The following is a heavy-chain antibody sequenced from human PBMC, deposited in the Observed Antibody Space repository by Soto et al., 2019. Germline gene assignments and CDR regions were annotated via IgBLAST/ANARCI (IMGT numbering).Heavy chain of an antibody. CDR1: GGSISDNY. CDR2: IYYTGST. J-gene: IGHJ5*02. V-gene: IGHV4-59*01. CDR3: XXXRWFDP. Sequence: QVQLQESGPGLVKPSETLSLTCTVSGGSISDNYWSWIRQPPGKGLEWIGYIYYTGSTNYNPSLTSRVTISVDTSKXQFSLXLXSXXAAXXAXXXXXXXRWFDPWGQGTRVTVSS.